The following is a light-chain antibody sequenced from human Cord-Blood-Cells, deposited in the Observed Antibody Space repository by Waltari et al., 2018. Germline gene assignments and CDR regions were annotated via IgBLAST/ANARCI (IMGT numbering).Light chain of an antibody. CDR1: QSVRSY. CDR2: DAS. J-gene: IGKJ3*01. CDR3: QQRSNWPPFT. V-gene: IGKV3-11*01. Sequence: EIVLTQSPATLSLSPGDRATLSCRAGQSVRSYLAWYQQKPGQAPRLLIYDASNRATGIPARFSGSGSGTDFTLTISSLEPEDFAVYYCQQRSNWPPFTFGPGTKVDIK.